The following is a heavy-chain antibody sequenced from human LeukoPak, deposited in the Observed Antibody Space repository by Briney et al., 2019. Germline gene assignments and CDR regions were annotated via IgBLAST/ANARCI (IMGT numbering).Heavy chain of an antibody. V-gene: IGHV3-53*01. Sequence: PGGSLRLSCAASGFTFSSYWMSWVRQAPGKGLEWVSVIYSGGSTYYADSVKGRFTISRDNSKNTLYLQMNSLRAEDTAVYYCARVITIFGIHYYYYMDVWGKGTTVTVSS. CDR3: ARVITIFGIHYYYYMDV. CDR1: GFTFSSYW. CDR2: IYSGGST. J-gene: IGHJ6*03. D-gene: IGHD3-3*01.